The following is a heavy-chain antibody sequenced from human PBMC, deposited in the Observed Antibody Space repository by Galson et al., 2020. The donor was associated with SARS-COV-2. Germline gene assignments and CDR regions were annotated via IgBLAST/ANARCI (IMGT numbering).Heavy chain of an antibody. V-gene: IGHV3-15*01. Sequence: GTTDYAAPVKGRFTISRDDSKNTLYLQMNSLKTEDTAVYYCARVGSSSWYFEYWGQGTLVTVSS. CDR3: ARVGSSSWYFEY. J-gene: IGHJ4*02. D-gene: IGHD6-13*01. CDR2: GTT.